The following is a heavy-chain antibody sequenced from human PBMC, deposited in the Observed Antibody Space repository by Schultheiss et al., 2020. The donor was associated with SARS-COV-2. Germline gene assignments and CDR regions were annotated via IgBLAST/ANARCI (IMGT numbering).Heavy chain of an antibody. D-gene: IGHD6-19*01. V-gene: IGHV4-61*01. Sequence: SQTLSLTCTVSGGSVSSGSYYWSWIRQPPGKGLEWIGYIYYSGSTNYNPSLKSRVTISVDTSKNQFSLKLSSVTAADTAVYYCARAGGSGWSTRYYFDYWGQGTLVTVSS. CDR1: GGSVSSGSYY. CDR2: IYYSGST. J-gene: IGHJ4*02. CDR3: ARAGGSGWSTRYYFDY.